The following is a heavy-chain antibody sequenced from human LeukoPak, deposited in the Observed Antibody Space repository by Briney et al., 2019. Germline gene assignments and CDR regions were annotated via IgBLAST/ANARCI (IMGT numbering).Heavy chain of an antibody. CDR1: GFSVSSNY. CDR2: ISSSGSTI. D-gene: IGHD3-10*01. CDR3: ARGGPYYYGSGSYLDY. J-gene: IGHJ4*02. Sequence: KPGGSLRLSCAASGFSVSSNYMSWVRQAPGKGLEWVSYISSSGSTIYYADSVKGRFTISRDNAKNSLYLQMNSLRAEDTAVYYCARGGPYYYGSGSYLDYWGQGTLVTVSS. V-gene: IGHV3-11*04.